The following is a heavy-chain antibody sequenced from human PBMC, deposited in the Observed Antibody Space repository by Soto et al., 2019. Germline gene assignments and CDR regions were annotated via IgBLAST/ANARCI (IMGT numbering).Heavy chain of an antibody. CDR1: GGSFSGYY. CDR3: ARGRRSGSNFDI. D-gene: IGHD1-26*01. CDR2: INHSGST. J-gene: IGHJ3*02. Sequence: QVQLQQWGAGLLKPSETLSLTCAVYGGSFSGYYWSWIRQPPGKGLEWIGEINHSGSTNYNPSIKSRVTISVDTSKNQCSLNLSSVTAADTAVYYCARGRRSGSNFDIWGQGTMVTVSS. V-gene: IGHV4-34*02.